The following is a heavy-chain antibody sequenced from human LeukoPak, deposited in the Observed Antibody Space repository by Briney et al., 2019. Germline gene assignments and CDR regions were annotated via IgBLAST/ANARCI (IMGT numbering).Heavy chain of an antibody. V-gene: IGHV4-59*08. CDR1: GDSISNYY. CDR2: IYYSGNT. Sequence: SETLSLTCTVSGDSISNYYWTWIRQPPGKGLEWIGYIYYSGNTNYNPSLKSRVTISLDTSKNQFSLKMTSVTAADTAMYYCARRKAKTPNYFDYWGQGALVTVSS. CDR3: ARRKAKTPNYFDY. J-gene: IGHJ4*02.